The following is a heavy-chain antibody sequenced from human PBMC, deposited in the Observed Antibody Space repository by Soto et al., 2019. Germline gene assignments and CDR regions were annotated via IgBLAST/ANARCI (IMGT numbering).Heavy chain of an antibody. CDR1: GFTLSGRS. V-gene: IGHV3-74*01. D-gene: IGHD3-10*01. Sequence: EVQLVESGGGLVQPGGSLRLSCAASGFTLSGRSMHWVRQAPGKGLGWVSGIDNAGTDSTYADSVKGRFTSSRDNAKNMVYLQMNSLRVEDTAVYYCARGWFGPDVWGKGTTVTVSS. J-gene: IGHJ6*04. CDR3: ARGWFGPDV. CDR2: IDNAGTDS.